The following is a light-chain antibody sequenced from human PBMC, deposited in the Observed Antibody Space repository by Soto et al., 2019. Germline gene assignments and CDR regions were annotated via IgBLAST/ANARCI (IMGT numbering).Light chain of an antibody. J-gene: IGKJ4*01. CDR3: QQYGSSPPVT. CDR1: QSVSSSY. Sequence: EIVLTQSPGTLSLSPGERATLSCRASQSVSSSYLAWYQQKPGQAPRLLIYGASSRATGIPDRFSGSGSGTDFTLTISRLEPEDFAVYYCQQYGSSPPVTFGGGTPVEIK. CDR2: GAS. V-gene: IGKV3-20*01.